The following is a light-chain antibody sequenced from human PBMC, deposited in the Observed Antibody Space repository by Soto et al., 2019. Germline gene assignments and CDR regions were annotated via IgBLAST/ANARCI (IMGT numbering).Light chain of an antibody. CDR3: AAWDGTLNAWV. CDR2: SNN. Sequence: QPVLTQPPSVSRTPGQSVTIFSAGSSSNIGSNSVNWYQQLPGTAPKLLIYSNNQRPSGVPDRFSGSKSGTSASLAISGLLTEDEADYYCAAWDGTLNAWVFGGGTKVTVL. CDR1: SSNIGSNS. J-gene: IGLJ3*02. V-gene: IGLV1-44*01.